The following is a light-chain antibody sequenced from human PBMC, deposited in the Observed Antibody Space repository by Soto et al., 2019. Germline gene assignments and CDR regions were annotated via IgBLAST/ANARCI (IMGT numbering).Light chain of an antibody. CDR3: CSYTDSGALYV. Sequence: QSTLTQPATVSGPHGQSITISCTGTSSDVGGYSSVSWYQQYPGKAPKLMIYDVSNRPSGVSNRFSGSKPGNTASLTISGLHFEDQADYDFCSYTDSGALYVFGAGTTVT. CDR2: DVS. CDR1: SSDVGGYSS. V-gene: IGLV2-14*01. J-gene: IGLJ1*01.